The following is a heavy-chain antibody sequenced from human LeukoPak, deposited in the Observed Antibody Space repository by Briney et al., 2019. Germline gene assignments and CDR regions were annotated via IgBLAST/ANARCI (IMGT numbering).Heavy chain of an antibody. CDR2: IYYSGST. J-gene: IGHJ3*02. V-gene: IGHV4-30-4*01. CDR3: ARDRPQWLGRAFDI. CDR1: GGSISSGDYY. Sequence: SETLSLTCTGSGGSISSGDYYWSWIRQPPGKGLEWIGYIYYSGSTYYNPSLKSRVTISVDTSKDQFSLKLSSVTAADTAVYYCARDRPQWLGRAFDIWGQGTMVTVSS. D-gene: IGHD3-22*01.